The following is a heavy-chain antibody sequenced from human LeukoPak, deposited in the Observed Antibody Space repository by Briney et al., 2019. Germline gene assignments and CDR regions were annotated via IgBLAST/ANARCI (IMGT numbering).Heavy chain of an antibody. Sequence: PGGSLRLSCAASGFTVSSNYMSWVRQAPGKGLEWLSFISSNSITTYYADSVKGRFTVSRDNAKNSLYLQMNSLRAEDTAMYYCARALVDTSVVTSGLMNWFDPWGQGTVVTVSS. CDR3: ARALVDTSVVTSGLMNWFDP. V-gene: IGHV3-48*01. J-gene: IGHJ5*02. D-gene: IGHD5-18*01. CDR1: GFTVSSNY. CDR2: ISSNSITT.